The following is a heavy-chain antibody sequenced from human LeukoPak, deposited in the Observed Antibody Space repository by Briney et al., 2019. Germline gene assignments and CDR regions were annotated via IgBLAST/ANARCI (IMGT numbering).Heavy chain of an antibody. Sequence: GGSLRLSCAASGFTFSSYWMSWVRQAPGKGLEWVANIKQDGSEKYYVDSVKGRFTISRDNAKNSLYLQMNSLRAEDTAAYYCARDQRYYDFWSGYAHDYWGQGTLVTVSS. CDR1: GFTFSSYW. J-gene: IGHJ4*02. CDR3: ARDQRYYDFWSGYAHDY. CDR2: IKQDGSEK. V-gene: IGHV3-7*01. D-gene: IGHD3-3*01.